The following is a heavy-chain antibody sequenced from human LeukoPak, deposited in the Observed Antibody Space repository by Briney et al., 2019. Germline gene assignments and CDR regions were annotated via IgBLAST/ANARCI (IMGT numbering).Heavy chain of an antibody. CDR1: GYSFTSYW. V-gene: IGHV5-51*01. CDR3: AVWGIAAAGTNWFDP. J-gene: IGHJ5*02. CDR2: IYPGDSDT. Sequence: GESLKISCKGSGYSFTSYWIGWVRQMPGKGLEWMGIIYPGDSDTRYSPSFRGQVTISADKSISTAYLQWSSLKASDTAMYYCAVWGIAAAGTNWFDPWGQGTLVTVSS. D-gene: IGHD6-13*01.